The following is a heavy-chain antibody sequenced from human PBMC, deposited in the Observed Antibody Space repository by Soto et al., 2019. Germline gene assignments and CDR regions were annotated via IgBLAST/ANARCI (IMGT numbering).Heavy chain of an antibody. CDR2: ISGSSGST. CDR1: GFTFSVYA. Sequence: PGGSLRLSCGASGFTFSVYAMTWVRQAPGKGLEWVSTISGSSGSTYFADSVKGRFTMSRDNSNNTLYLQMNRLRAEDTAVYFCVRRNGLTVARIRHFDYSVPGTLATVST. J-gene: IGHJ4*02. D-gene: IGHD6-19*01. V-gene: IGHV3-23*01. CDR3: VRRNGLTVARIRHFDY.